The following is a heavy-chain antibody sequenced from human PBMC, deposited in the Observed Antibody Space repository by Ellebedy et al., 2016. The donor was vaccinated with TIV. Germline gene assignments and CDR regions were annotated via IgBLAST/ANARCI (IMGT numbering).Heavy chain of an antibody. J-gene: IGHJ4*02. Sequence: GESLKISCAASGFTFSSYAMHWVRQAPGKGLEWVAVITYDGSNKYYADSVKGRFTISRDNAKNSLYLQMNSLRDEDTAVYYCARDRSGAAAREAAYWGQGTLVTVSS. CDR2: ITYDGSNK. CDR1: GFTFSSYA. V-gene: IGHV3-30-3*01. D-gene: IGHD3-10*01. CDR3: ARDRSGAAAREAAY.